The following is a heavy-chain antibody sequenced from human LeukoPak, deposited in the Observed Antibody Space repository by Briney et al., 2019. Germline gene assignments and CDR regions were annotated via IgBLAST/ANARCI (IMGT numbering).Heavy chain of an antibody. V-gene: IGHV1-8*02. Sequence: ASVKVSCKASGYTFTSYDINWVRQATGQGPEWMGWMNPKSGNTGYAQKFQGRVTMTRNTSISTAYMELSSLRSDDTAMYYCARDQDIVVVVAALRQREMGGFDPWGQGTLVTVSS. CDR1: GYTFTSYD. CDR2: MNPKSGNT. D-gene: IGHD2-15*01. J-gene: IGHJ5*02. CDR3: ARDQDIVVVVAALRQREMGGFDP.